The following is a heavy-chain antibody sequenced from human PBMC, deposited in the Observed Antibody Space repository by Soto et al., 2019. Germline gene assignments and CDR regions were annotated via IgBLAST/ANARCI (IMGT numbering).Heavy chain of an antibody. CDR2: TSSTSSYI. Sequence: EVQLVESGGGLVKPGGSLRLSCAASGFTFSSYSMNWVRQAPGKGREWVSSTSSTSSYIYYADSVKGRFTISRDNAKNSLYLQTNSLRAEDTAVYYCAREYGEYKAQAFDIWGQGTMVTVSS. CDR1: GFTFSSYS. D-gene: IGHD4-17*01. CDR3: AREYGEYKAQAFDI. J-gene: IGHJ3*02. V-gene: IGHV3-21*01.